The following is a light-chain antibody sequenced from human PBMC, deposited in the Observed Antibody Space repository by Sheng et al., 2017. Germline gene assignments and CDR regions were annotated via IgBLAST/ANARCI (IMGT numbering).Light chain of an antibody. V-gene: IGKV3-15*01. J-gene: IGKJ3*01. CDR2: GAS. CDR1: QSVNRN. Sequence: EILMTQSPATLSVSPGERVTLSCRATQSVNRNLAWYQQKPGQAPRVLIYGASTRATGIPARFSGSGSGTEFTLTISSLQSEDFAVYYCQQYNNCPVTFGPGTKVDIK. CDR3: QQYNNCPVT.